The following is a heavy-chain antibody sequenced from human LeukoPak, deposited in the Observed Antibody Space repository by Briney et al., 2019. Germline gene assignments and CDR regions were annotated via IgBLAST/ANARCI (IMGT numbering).Heavy chain of an antibody. CDR1: GYTFTSHG. Sequence: EASVKVSCKASGYTFTSHGISWVRQAPGQGLEWMGWINTYNGITNYAQKFQGRVTMTRDTSISTAYMELSRLRSDDTAVYYCARDCSGGSCYDYWGQGTLVTVSS. CDR2: INTYNGIT. V-gene: IGHV1-18*01. J-gene: IGHJ4*02. D-gene: IGHD2-15*01. CDR3: ARDCSGGSCYDY.